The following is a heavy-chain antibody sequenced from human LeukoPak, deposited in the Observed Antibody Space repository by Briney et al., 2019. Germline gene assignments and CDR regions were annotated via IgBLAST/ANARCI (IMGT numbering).Heavy chain of an antibody. V-gene: IGHV3-74*01. D-gene: IGHD3-16*01. CDR1: GFTFSSYW. Sequence: GGSLRLSCAASGFTFSSYWVHWVRQAPGKGLVWVSRINSDGSTPNYADSVKGRFTISRDNAKNTLYLEMNSLRAEDTAVYYCARGETFYYYHALDVWSQGTTLTVPS. CDR2: INSDGSTP. CDR3: ARGETFYYYHALDV. J-gene: IGHJ6*02.